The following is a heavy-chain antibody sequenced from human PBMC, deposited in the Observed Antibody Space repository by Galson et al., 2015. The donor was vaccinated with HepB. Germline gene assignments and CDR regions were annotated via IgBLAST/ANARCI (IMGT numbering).Heavy chain of an antibody. Sequence: SVKVSCTASGYTFTSYGISWVRQAPGQGLEWMGWISAYNGNTNYAQKLQGRVTMTTDTSTSTAYMELRSLRSDDTAVYYCATDPSVVPAAKETARWFDPWGQGTLVTVSS. CDR3: ATDPSVVPAAKETARWFDP. CDR1: GYTFTSYG. J-gene: IGHJ5*02. V-gene: IGHV1-18*04. CDR2: ISAYNGNT. D-gene: IGHD2-2*01.